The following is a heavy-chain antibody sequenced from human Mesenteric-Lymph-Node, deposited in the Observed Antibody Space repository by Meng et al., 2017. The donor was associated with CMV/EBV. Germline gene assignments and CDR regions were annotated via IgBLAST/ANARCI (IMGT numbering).Heavy chain of an antibody. Sequence: CAASGFPFGSYGIHWVRQAPGKGLEWVAVIWYDGSNEHYVDSVKGRFSISRDDSKNTGYLQMNSLRAEDTAVYFCASYLGSGTSYYWGQGTLVTVSS. CDR3: ASYLGSGTSYY. CDR2: IWYDGSNE. J-gene: IGHJ4*02. CDR1: GFPFGSYG. D-gene: IGHD3-10*01. V-gene: IGHV3-33*01.